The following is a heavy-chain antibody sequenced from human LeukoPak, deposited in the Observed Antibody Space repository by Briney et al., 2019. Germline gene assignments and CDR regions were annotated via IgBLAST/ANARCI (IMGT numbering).Heavy chain of an antibody. Sequence: PGGSLRLSCAGSGYSFSNYEMNWVRQAPGRGLEWVAYIWSSGSGTHYADSVKDRFTISRDNGKNSLYLQMNSLRAEDTAVHYCARDRPTGASRLFVVQWGQGTLVTVSS. V-gene: IGHV3-48*03. D-gene: IGHD3-3*01. CDR1: GYSFSNYE. CDR2: IWSSGSGT. J-gene: IGHJ4*02. CDR3: ARDRPTGASRLFVVQ.